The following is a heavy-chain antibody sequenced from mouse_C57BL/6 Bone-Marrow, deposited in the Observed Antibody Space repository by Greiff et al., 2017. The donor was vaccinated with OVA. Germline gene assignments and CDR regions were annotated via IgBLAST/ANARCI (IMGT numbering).Heavy chain of an antibody. CDR3: ARGGIYYGSSYDY. J-gene: IGHJ2*01. CDR2: IDPSDSYT. CDR1: GYTFTSYW. D-gene: IGHD1-1*01. V-gene: IGHV1-50*01. Sequence: QVQLQQPGAELVKPGASVKLSCKASGYTFTSYWMQWVKQRPGQGLEWIGEIDPSDSYTNSNQKFKGKATLTVDTSSSTAYMQRSNLTSEDSAVYYCARGGIYYGSSYDYWGQGTTLTVSS.